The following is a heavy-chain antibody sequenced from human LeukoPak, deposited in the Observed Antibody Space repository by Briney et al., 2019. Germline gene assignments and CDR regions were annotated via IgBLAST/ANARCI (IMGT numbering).Heavy chain of an antibody. V-gene: IGHV3-74*01. Sequence: GGSLRLSCVGYDFPLSSYWMHWVRQAPGKGLEWVAQIKADGTRIVYGDSVKGRFTISRDNAKNTLFLQMNSLRPEDLAVYYCARDDVSPQAFDIWGQGTMVTVSS. J-gene: IGHJ3*02. CDR1: DFPLSSYW. CDR3: ARDDVSPQAFDI. CDR2: IKADGTRI. D-gene: IGHD2/OR15-2a*01.